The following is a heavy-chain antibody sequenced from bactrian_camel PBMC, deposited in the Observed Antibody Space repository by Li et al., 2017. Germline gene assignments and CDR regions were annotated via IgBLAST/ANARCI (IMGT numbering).Heavy chain of an antibody. CDR1: GYTFSNYC. J-gene: IGHJ4*01. CDR3: AVGSRQASVAPGPVDGRLMLHGPPNPLYNY. D-gene: IGHD2*01. Sequence: QLVESGGGSVQAGGSLRLSCVLSGYTFSNYCLGWFRQSLGKERERVASISDGGGARQLYADSVKGRFTISRDNTNIYLQMDSLKPEDTAMYYCAVGSRQASVAPGPVDGRLMLHGPPNPLYNYWGQGTQVTVS. V-gene: IGHV3S40*01. CDR2: ISDGGGARQ.